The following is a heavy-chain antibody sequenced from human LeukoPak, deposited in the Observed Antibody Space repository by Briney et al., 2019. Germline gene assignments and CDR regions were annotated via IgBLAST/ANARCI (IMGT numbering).Heavy chain of an antibody. J-gene: IGHJ4*02. V-gene: IGHV3-23*01. D-gene: IGHD1-1*01. CDR2: IAGGDEST. CDR3: ARGVYWSLDY. CDR1: GFIFNTNG. Sequence: GGSLNFSFEIPGFIFNTNGRNWVRKIPGKGLEWLATIAGGDESTYYADSVKGRFAISRDNSKNTVFLHMNSLRVEDTAVYYCARGVYWSLDYWGQGTPVTVSS.